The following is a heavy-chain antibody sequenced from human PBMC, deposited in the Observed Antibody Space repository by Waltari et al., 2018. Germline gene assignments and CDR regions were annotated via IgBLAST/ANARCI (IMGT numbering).Heavy chain of an antibody. CDR1: GGTFSIYA. CDR2: IIPITGKA. CDR3: TRPALQTGFEY. V-gene: IGHV1-69*01. Sequence: QVQLAQSGAEVKKPGSSVRVSCKVSGGTFSIYATAWVRQVPGQGLEWMGGIIPITGKADDAQNFQGRVTITADESTSTAYMELRSLSFEDTAIYFCTRPALQTGFEYGGQGTLITVSS. J-gene: IGHJ4*02.